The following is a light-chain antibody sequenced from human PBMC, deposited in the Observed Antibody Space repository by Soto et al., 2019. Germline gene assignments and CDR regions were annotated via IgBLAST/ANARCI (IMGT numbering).Light chain of an antibody. CDR2: DIF. V-gene: IGKV3-11*01. J-gene: IGKJ5*01. CDR1: QSVGSD. CDR3: QHRGNWP. Sequence: EIVLTKSPGTLSLSPGERATLSCRASQSVGSDLAWYQQKPGQAPRLVIYDIFTRATGVPTRISGSGSGTEFTLTISRLEPEDSAVYYCQHRGNWPFGQGTRLEIK.